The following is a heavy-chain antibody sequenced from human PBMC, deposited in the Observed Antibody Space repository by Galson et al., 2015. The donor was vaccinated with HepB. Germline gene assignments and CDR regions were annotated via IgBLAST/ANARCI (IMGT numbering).Heavy chain of an antibody. V-gene: IGHV3-23*01. CDR1: GFAFDSHA. D-gene: IGHD5-18*01. J-gene: IGHJ5*01. CDR2: ITGKGDST. CDR3: AKGYGLFDS. Sequence: SLRLSCAASGFAFDSHAMRWVRQAPGRGLEWISGITGKGDSTFYADSVKGRFTVSKDNSNNMLYLQMNSLRAEDAGLYFCAKGYGLFDSWGRGTMVTVSP.